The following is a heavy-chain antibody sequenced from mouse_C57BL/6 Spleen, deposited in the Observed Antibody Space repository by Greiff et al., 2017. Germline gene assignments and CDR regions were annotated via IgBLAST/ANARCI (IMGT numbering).Heavy chain of an antibody. CDR3: ARDNWEEYFDY. CDR1: GYSITSGYY. V-gene: IGHV3-6*01. CDR2: ISYDGSN. Sequence: EVKLLESGPGLVKPSQSLSLTCSVTGYSITSGYYWNWIRQFPGNKLEWMGYISYDGSNNYNPSLKNRISITRDTSKNQFFLKLNSVTTEDTATYYCARDNWEEYFDYWGQGTTLTVSS. D-gene: IGHD4-1*01. J-gene: IGHJ2*01.